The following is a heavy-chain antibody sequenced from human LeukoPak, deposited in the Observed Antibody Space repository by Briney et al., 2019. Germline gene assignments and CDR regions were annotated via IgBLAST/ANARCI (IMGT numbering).Heavy chain of an antibody. CDR3: ARDSPNGTRFDS. J-gene: IGHJ4*02. CDR1: RFTFSAYN. V-gene: IGHV3-48*03. Sequence: AETLTLYCAASRFTFSAYNINCVPNAPGTGPNPASYISLDATRMKYAESVQARFTSSRDNDESSLHLQINNLRAAATAVYYRARDSPNGTRFDSWGQGSLVTVSS. D-gene: IGHD2-8*01. CDR2: ISLDATRM.